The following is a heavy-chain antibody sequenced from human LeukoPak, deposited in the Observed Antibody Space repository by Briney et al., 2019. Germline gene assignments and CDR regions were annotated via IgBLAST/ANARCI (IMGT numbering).Heavy chain of an antibody. Sequence: GGSLRLSCAASGFMFSNYWMHWVRQAPGKGLVWVSRINTDGSSTNYADSVTGRFTISRDNAENTLYLQMNSLRAEDTAVYYCATLGDYWGQGTLVTVSS. CDR3: ATLGDY. J-gene: IGHJ4*02. V-gene: IGHV3-74*01. CDR2: INTDGSST. CDR1: GFMFSNYW.